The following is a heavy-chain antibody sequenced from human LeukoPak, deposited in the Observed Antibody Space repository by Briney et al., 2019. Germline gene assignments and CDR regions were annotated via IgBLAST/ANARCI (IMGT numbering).Heavy chain of an antibody. CDR1: GFTFSDYY. Sequence: GGSLRLSCAASGFTFSDYYMSWIRHAPGKGLEWVSYISTSSYTNYADSVKGRFTISRDNAKNSLYLQMNSLRAEDTAVYYCARAFRYCSSTSCYLDPWGQGTLVTVSS. J-gene: IGHJ5*02. D-gene: IGHD2-2*01. V-gene: IGHV3-11*06. CDR2: ISTSSYT. CDR3: ARAFRYCSSTSCYLDP.